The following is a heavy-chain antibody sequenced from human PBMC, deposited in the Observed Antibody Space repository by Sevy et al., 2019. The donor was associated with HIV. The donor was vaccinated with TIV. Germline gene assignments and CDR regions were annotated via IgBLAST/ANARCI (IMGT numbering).Heavy chain of an antibody. Sequence: ASVKVSCKASGYNFNTYGITWVRQAPGQGLEWMGWIGGNNCKTNCAARLQARISMTADTSTSTVYMELRTLTSDDTGIYFCARDSYYYDMHSSFRPPDYWGQGTLVTVSS. CDR3: ARDSYYYDMHSSFRPPDY. CDR1: GYNFNTYG. D-gene: IGHD3-22*01. CDR2: IGGNNCKT. V-gene: IGHV1-18*01. J-gene: IGHJ4*02.